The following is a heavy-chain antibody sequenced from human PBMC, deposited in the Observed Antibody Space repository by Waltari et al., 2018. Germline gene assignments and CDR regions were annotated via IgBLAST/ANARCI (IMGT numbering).Heavy chain of an antibody. Sequence: QVQLVESGGGVVQPGRSLRLSCAASGFTFSSYAMHWVRQAPGKGLEWVAVISNDGSNKFYADSVKGRFTISRDNSKNTLYLQMNSLRAEDTAVYYCARTPYYDILTGYSYFDYWGQGTLVTVSS. D-gene: IGHD3-9*01. CDR2: ISNDGSNK. J-gene: IGHJ4*02. CDR1: GFTFSSYA. V-gene: IGHV3-30-3*01. CDR3: ARTPYYDILTGYSYFDY.